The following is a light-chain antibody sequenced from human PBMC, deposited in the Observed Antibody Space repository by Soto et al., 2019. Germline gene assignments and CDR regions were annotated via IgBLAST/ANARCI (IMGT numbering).Light chain of an antibody. CDR1: QSISSS. V-gene: IGKV3-11*01. Sequence: EIVLTQFPATLSLSPGERATLSCRASQSISSSLAWYQQKPGQAPRLLIYAASNRATGIPARFSGSGSGTDFTLTISSLQPDDFATYYCQHYNSYSEAFGQGTKVELK. J-gene: IGKJ1*01. CDR2: AAS. CDR3: QHYNSYSEA.